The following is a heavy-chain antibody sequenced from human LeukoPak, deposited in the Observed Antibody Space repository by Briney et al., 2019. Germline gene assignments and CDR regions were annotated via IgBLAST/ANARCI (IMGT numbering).Heavy chain of an antibody. CDR2: IKQDGSEK. J-gene: IGHJ4*02. Sequence: GGSLRLSCAASGFTFSSCWMSWVRQAPGKGLEWVANIKQDGSEKDYVDSVKGRFTISRDNAKNSLYLQMNSLRVEDTAVYYCARGRGLEYWGQGTLVTVSS. D-gene: IGHD3-10*01. CDR1: GFTFSSCW. V-gene: IGHV3-7*03. CDR3: ARGRGLEY.